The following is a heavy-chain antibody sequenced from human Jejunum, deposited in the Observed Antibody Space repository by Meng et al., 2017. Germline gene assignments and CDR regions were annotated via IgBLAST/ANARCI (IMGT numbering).Heavy chain of an antibody. CDR2: LYHCGNT. J-gene: IGHJ4*02. D-gene: IGHD2-2*01. CDR1: GCYINKENW. V-gene: IGHV4-4*03. Sequence: VQLQESGPGLVKPPGTLAHTCAGSGCYINKENWWSWVRQSPERGLEWFGELYHCGNTNYNPSLKRRVTMSVDESTNQMSLKLTSVTAADTAVYYCVRGEFAMLARFDFWGQGILVTVSS. CDR3: VRGEFAMLARFDF.